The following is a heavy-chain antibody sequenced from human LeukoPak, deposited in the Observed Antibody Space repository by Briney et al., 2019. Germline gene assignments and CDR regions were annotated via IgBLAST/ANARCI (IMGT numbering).Heavy chain of an antibody. CDR2: ISGNGGST. D-gene: IGHD5-18*01. Sequence: GGSLRLSCAASGFTFSSYAMSWVRQAPGKGLEWVSAISGNGGSTYYADSVKGRFTISRDNSKNTLYLQMNSLRAEDTAVYYCAKDPGGYSYGPQLDYWGQGTLVTVSS. CDR1: GFTFSSYA. V-gene: IGHV3-23*01. J-gene: IGHJ4*02. CDR3: AKDPGGYSYGPQLDY.